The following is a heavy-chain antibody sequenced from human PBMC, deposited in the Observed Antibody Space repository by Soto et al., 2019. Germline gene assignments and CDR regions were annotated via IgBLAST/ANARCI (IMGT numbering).Heavy chain of an antibody. CDR1: GGSFSGYY. Sequence: NPSETLSLTCAVYGGSFSGYYWSWIRQPPGKGLEWIGEINHSGSTNYNPSLKSRVTISVDTSKNQFSLKLSSVTAADTAVYYCARERADAFDIWGQGTMVTVSS. CDR3: ARERADAFDI. V-gene: IGHV4-34*01. CDR2: INHSGST. J-gene: IGHJ3*02.